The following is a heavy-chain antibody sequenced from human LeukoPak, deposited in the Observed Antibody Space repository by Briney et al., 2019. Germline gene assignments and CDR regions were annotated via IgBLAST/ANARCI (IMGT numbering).Heavy chain of an antibody. Sequence: GGSLRLSCAASGFTFSDYYMSWIRQAPGKGLEWVSYISSSGSTIYYADSVKGRFTISRDNDKNSLYLQMNSLRAEDTAVYYCARATLSDSSGYYYGYWGQGTLVTVSS. J-gene: IGHJ4*02. CDR3: ARATLSDSSGYYYGY. CDR1: GFTFSDYY. V-gene: IGHV3-11*01. D-gene: IGHD3-22*01. CDR2: ISSSGSTI.